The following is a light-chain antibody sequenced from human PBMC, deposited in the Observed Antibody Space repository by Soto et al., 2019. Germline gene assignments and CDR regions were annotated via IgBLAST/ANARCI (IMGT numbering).Light chain of an antibody. J-gene: IGKJ4*01. V-gene: IGKV1-39*01. CDR3: QQTYSTPLP. CDR1: QSISSY. CDR2: AAS. Sequence: DIQVTQSPSSLSASVGDRVTITCRASQSISSYLNWYQQKPWKAPKLLIYAASSLQSGVPSRFSGSGSGTDFTLTIRSLQPDDFATYYCQQTYSTPLPFGGGTKVEIK.